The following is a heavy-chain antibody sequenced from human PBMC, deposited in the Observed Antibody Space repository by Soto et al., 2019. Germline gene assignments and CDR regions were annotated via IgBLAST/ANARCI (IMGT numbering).Heavy chain of an antibody. D-gene: IGHD2-21*02. CDR2: IVLGNGNT. CDR3: ASLGVGDWANYYYYYGMDV. CDR1: GFTFSTSA. V-gene: IGHV1-58*01. J-gene: IGHJ6*02. Sequence: QMHLVQSGPEVKKPGTSVKVSCKASGFTFSTSAVQWVRQARGQRLEWIGWIVLGNGNTNYAQKFQERVTITRDMSTSTAYMELRSLRSEDTAVYYCASLGVGDWANYYYYYGMDVWGQGTTVTVSS.